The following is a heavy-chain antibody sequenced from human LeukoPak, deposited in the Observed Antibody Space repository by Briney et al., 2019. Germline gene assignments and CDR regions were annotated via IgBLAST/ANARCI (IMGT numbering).Heavy chain of an antibody. V-gene: IGHV3-9*01. D-gene: IGHD3-10*01. CDR3: ARLSGSYSDY. CDR2: ISYSSGSI. J-gene: IGHJ4*02. CDR1: GFAFDEYA. Sequence: GGSLRLSCAASGFAFDEYAMHWVRQAPGKGLEWVSGISYSSGSIGYVDSVKGRFTISRDNAKNTLYLQMNSLRAEDTAVYYCARLSGSYSDYWGQGTLATVSS.